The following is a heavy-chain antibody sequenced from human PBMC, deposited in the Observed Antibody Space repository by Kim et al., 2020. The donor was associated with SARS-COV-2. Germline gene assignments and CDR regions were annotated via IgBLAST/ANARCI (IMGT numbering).Heavy chain of an antibody. CDR3: ARLGRQQLVPY. D-gene: IGHD6-13*01. V-gene: IGHV4-39*01. CDR2: IYYSGST. Sequence: SETLSLTCTVSGGSISSSSYYWGWIRQPPGKGLEWIGSIYYSGSTYYNPSLKSRVTISVDTSKNQFSLKLSSVTAADTAVYYCARLGRQQLVPYWGQGTLVTVSS. CDR1: GGSISSSSYY. J-gene: IGHJ4*02.